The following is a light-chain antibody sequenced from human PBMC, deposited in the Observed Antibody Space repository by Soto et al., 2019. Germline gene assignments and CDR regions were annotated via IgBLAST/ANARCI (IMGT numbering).Light chain of an antibody. CDR2: EVT. CDR1: SSDVGGYNY. J-gene: IGLJ3*02. Sequence: QSVLTQPPSASGSPGQSVTIYCTGTSSDVGGYNYVSWYQQHPGKAPKLIIYEVTKRPSGVPDRFSGSKSGNTASLTVSGLLAEDEADYYCRSHAVIINVVLGGGTKLTVL. CDR3: RSHAVIINVV. V-gene: IGLV2-8*01.